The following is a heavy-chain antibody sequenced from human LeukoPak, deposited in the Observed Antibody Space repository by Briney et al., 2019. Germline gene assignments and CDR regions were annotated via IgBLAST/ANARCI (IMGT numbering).Heavy chain of an antibody. CDR2: ISYDGSNK. D-gene: IGHD6-13*01. CDR3: AKWAAAAGKNYIDY. CDR1: GFTFSSYG. V-gene: IGHV3-30*18. Sequence: GRSLRLSCAASGFTFSSYGMHWVRQAPGKGRGWVAVISYDGSNKYYADSVKGRFTISRDNSKNTLYLQMNSLRAEDTAVYYGAKWAAAAGKNYIDYWGQGTLVTVSS. J-gene: IGHJ4*02.